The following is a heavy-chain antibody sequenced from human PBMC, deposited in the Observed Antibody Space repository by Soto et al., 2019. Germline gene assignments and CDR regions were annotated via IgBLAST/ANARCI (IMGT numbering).Heavy chain of an antibody. V-gene: IGHV3-23*01. J-gene: IGHJ4*02. CDR2: VSGGSGVT. CDR3: AKWNGYGDY. D-gene: IGHD1-1*01. Sequence: EVQLLESGGGLVQPGGSLRLSCAVSGFSFSTYGVTWVRQAPGKGLEWGSGVSGGSGVTHYADSVKGRFTITGDNSKNTVYLHTNSLRVEDTAVYYCAKWNGYGDYWGQGTLVTVSS. CDR1: GFSFSTYG.